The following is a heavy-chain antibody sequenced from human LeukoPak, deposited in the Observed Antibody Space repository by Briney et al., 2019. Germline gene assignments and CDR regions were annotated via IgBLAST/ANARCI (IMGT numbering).Heavy chain of an antibody. CDR1: GFTFSSYW. CDR2: INSDGSST. D-gene: IGHD3-10*01. J-gene: IGHJ4*02. CDR3: ASATEVWFGELWPPDY. V-gene: IGHV3-74*01. Sequence: PGGSLRLSCAASGFTFSSYWMHWVGQAPGKGLVWVSRINSDGSSTSYADSVKGRFTISRDNAKNTLYLQMNSLRAEDTAVYYCASATEVWFGELWPPDYWGQGTLVTVSS.